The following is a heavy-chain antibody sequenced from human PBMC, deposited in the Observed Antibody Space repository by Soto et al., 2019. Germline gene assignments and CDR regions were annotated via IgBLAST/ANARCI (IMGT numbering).Heavy chain of an antibody. CDR2: INHSGST. V-gene: IGHV4-34*01. Sequence: QVQLQQWGAGLLKPSETLSLTCAVYGGSISGYYWSWIRQPPGKGLEWIGEINHSGSTNYNPSLKSRVTISVDTSKNQFSLKLSSVTAADTAVYYCARHYQYYDFWIGYYPRTSDYGMDVWGQGTTVTVSS. CDR1: GGSISGYY. J-gene: IGHJ6*02. D-gene: IGHD3-3*01. CDR3: ARHYQYYDFWIGYYPRTSDYGMDV.